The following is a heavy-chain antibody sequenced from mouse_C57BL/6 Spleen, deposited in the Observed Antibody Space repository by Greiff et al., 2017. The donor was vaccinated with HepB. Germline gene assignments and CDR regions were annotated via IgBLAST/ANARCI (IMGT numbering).Heavy chain of an antibody. CDR3: ARGITGTWFAY. D-gene: IGHD2-4*01. V-gene: IGHV5-4*03. J-gene: IGHJ3*01. CDR1: GFTFSSYA. CDR2: ISDGGSYT. Sequence: DVKLVESGGGLVKPGGSLKLSCAASGFTFSSYAMSWVGQTPEKRLEWVATISDGGSYTYYPDNVKGRFTISRDNAKNNLYLQMSHLKSEDTAMYYCARGITGTWFAYWGQGTLVTVSA.